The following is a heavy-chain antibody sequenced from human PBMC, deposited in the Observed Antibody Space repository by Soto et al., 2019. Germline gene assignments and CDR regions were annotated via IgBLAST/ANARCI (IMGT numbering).Heavy chain of an antibody. CDR1: GYTFTSYA. CDR3: AREQSSGCYPYYYDMDV. V-gene: IGHV1-3*01. Sequence: ASVKVSCKASGYTFTSYAMHWVRQAPGQRLEWMGWINAGNGNTKYPQKFQGRVTITRDTSASTAYMELSSLRSEDTAVNYCAREQSSGCYPYYYDMDVWGKGTTVTVSS. D-gene: IGHD6-25*01. CDR2: INAGNGNT. J-gene: IGHJ6*03.